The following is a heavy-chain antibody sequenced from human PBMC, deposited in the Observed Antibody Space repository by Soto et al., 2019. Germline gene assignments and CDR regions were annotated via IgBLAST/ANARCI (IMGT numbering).Heavy chain of an antibody. CDR1: GDSISGYY. J-gene: IGHJ4*02. D-gene: IGHD3-16*01. CDR3: ARVGGVAVRVFDY. Sequence: SATLSLTCTVSGDSISGYYWSWIRQPPGKGLEWIGHMYYSGSTNYNPSLKSRATISVDTSKNQFSLKLSSVTAADTAVYYCARVGGVAVRVFDYWGQGTLVTVS. CDR2: MYYSGST. V-gene: IGHV4-59*01.